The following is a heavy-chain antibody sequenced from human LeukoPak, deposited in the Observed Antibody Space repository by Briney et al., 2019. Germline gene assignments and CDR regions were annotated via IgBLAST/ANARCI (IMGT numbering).Heavy chain of an antibody. CDR3: AKDTFSGVDV. CDR2: ISGSGGSI. J-gene: IGHJ6*04. CDR1: GFTFSNYA. D-gene: IGHD3-16*01. V-gene: IGHV3-23*01. Sequence: GGSLRLSCAASGFTFSNYAMSWVRQAPGKGLEWVSVISGSGGSIYYADSVKGRFTISRDNSKNTLHLQMNSLRAEDTAVYYCAKDTFSGVDVWGKGTTVTVSS.